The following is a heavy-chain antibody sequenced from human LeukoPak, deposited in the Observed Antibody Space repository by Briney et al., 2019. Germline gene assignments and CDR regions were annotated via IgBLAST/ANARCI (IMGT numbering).Heavy chain of an antibody. Sequence: GGSLRLSCAASGFTFSNYAMSWVRQAPGKGLEWVSSINGRGGSTYYADSVKGRFTISRDNSKNTLYLQMNSLRAEDTAVYYCALRRRYDILTGYSYWGQGTLVTVSS. CDR1: GFTFSNYA. V-gene: IGHV3-23*01. CDR2: INGRGGST. D-gene: IGHD3-9*01. J-gene: IGHJ4*02. CDR3: ALRRRYDILTGYSY.